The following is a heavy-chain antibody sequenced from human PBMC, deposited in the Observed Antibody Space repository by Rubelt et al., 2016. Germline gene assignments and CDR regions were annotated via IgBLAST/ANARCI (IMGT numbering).Heavy chain of an antibody. CDR3: AIYDFWSGYYLDY. CDR2: IDPRDSYT. J-gene: IGHJ4*02. CDR1: GYSFTSYW. V-gene: IGHV5-10-1*01. Sequence: EVQLVQSGAEVKKPGESLRISCKGSGYSFTSYWISWVRQMPGKGLEWMGRIDPRDSYTNYSPSFQGHGTISADKSISTAYLQWSSLKASDTAMYYCAIYDFWSGYYLDYWGQGTLVTVSS. D-gene: IGHD3-3*01.